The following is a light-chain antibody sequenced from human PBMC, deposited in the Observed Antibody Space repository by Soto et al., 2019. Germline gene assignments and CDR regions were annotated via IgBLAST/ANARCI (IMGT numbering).Light chain of an antibody. V-gene: IGKV4-1*01. CDR2: WAS. J-gene: IGKJ1*01. Sequence: DIVMTQSPGSLAVSLGERATINCKSSQSVLYSSNNKNYLAWYQQKPGQPPKLLIYWASTRESGVPDRFSGSGSGTDFTLTISSLQAEDVAVYYCHQYWTTPRTFGQGTKVEIK. CDR3: HQYWTTPRT. CDR1: QSVLYSSNNKNY.